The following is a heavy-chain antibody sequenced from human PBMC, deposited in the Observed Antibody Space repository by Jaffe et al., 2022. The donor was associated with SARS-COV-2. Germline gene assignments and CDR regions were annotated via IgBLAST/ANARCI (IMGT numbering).Heavy chain of an antibody. J-gene: IGHJ6*02. V-gene: IGHV1-8*01. CDR1: GYTFTSYD. CDR2: MNPNSGNT. D-gene: IGHD2-15*01. CDR3: ARWHCSGGSCYSGADYYYGMDV. Sequence: QVQLVQSGAEVKKPGASVKVSCKASGYTFTSYDINWVRQATGQGLEWMGWMNPNSGNTGYAQKFQGRVTMTRNTSISTAYMELSSLRSEDTAVYYCARWHCSGGSCYSGADYYYGMDVWGQGTTVTVSS.